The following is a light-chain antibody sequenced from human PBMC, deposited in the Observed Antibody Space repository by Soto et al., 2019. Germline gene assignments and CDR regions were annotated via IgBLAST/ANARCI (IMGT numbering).Light chain of an antibody. Sequence: QSALTQPASVSGSPGQSITISCTGTSSDVGGYNYVSWYQHHPGKAPKLMIYEVNNRPSGVSNRFSGSKSGNTASLTISGLQAEDEADYYCSSYRSSTLVIFGGGTQLTVL. CDR2: EVN. CDR3: SSYRSSTLVI. J-gene: IGLJ7*01. CDR1: SSDVGGYNY. V-gene: IGLV2-14*01.